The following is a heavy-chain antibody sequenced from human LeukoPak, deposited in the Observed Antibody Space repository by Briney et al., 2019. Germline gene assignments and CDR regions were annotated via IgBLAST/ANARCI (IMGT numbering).Heavy chain of an antibody. CDR3: ARQVDSSSPLVDY. D-gene: IGHD6-13*01. V-gene: IGHV3-11*04. J-gene: IGHJ4*02. CDR1: GFTFSDYY. Sequence: GGSLRLSCAASGFTFSDYYMSWIRQAPGKGLEWVSYISSSGSTIYYADSVKGRFTISRDNAKNSLYLQMNSLRAEDTAVYYCARQVDSSSPLVDYWGQGTLVTVSS. CDR2: ISSSGSTI.